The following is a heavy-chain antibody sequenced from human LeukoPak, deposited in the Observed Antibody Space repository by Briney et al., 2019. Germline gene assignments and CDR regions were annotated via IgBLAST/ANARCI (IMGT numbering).Heavy chain of an antibody. J-gene: IGHJ4*02. CDR3: ARVARAVAAALLFDY. CDR1: GGSISSSSYY. CDR2: IYYSGST. D-gene: IGHD6-19*01. Sequence: SETLSLTCTVSGGSISSSSYYWGWIRQPPGKGLEWIGSIYYSGSTYYNPSLKSRVTISVDTSKNQFSLKLSSVTAADTAAYYCARVARAVAAALLFDYWGQGTLVTVSS. V-gene: IGHV4-39*07.